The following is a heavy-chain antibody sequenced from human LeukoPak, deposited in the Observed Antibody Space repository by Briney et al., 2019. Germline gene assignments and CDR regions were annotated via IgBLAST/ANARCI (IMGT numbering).Heavy chain of an antibody. V-gene: IGHV1-2*02. Sequence: ASVKVSCKASGYTFTSYDINWVRQATGQGLEWMGWMNPNSGGTNYAQKFQGRVTMTRDTSISTAYMELSRLRSDDTAVYYCARDGEDTAMLRYWFDPWGQGTLVTVSS. CDR3: ARDGEDTAMLRYWFDP. CDR2: MNPNSGGT. J-gene: IGHJ5*02. D-gene: IGHD5-18*01. CDR1: GYTFTSYD.